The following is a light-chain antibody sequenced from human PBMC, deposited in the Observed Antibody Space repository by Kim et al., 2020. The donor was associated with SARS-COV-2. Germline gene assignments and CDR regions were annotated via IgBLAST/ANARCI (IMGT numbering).Light chain of an antibody. CDR1: SEDKTYA. CDR2: VDSDGSH. V-gene: IGLV4-69*01. Sequence: SVKLTCTLSSEDKTYAIAWHQQLPEKGPRYLMNVDSDGSHTGGDGIPDRFSGSSSGAERYLTISSLQPEDEADYYCLTWGPGIRVFGGGTKLTVL. CDR3: LTWGPGIRV. J-gene: IGLJ2*01.